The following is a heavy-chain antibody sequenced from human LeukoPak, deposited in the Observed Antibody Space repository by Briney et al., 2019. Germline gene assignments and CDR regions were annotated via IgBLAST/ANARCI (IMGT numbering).Heavy chain of an antibody. CDR2: IRSKANSYAT. D-gene: IGHD4-23*01. CDR1: GFTFSGSA. J-gene: IGHJ4*02. CDR3: TRAGQRGNSMCYFDY. Sequence: GGSLRLSCAASGFTFSGSAMHWVRQASGKGLEWVGRIRSKANSYATAYAASVKGRFTISRDDSKNTAYLQMNSLKTEDTAVYYCTRAGQRGNSMCYFDYWGQGTLVTVSS. V-gene: IGHV3-73*01.